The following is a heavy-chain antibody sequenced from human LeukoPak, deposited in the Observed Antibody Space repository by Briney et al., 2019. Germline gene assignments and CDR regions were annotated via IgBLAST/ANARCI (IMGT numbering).Heavy chain of an antibody. J-gene: IGHJ4*02. CDR2: IYSGGGT. D-gene: IGHD3-22*01. Sequence: GGSLRLSCAASGFTVSNNYMSWARQAAGKGLEWVSLIYSGGGTRYADSVKGRFTIARDNSKNTLYLQMNSLRAEDTAVYYCAKAYYDSSGYYETGRYYFDYWGQGTLVAVSS. CDR3: AKAYYDSSGYYETGRYYFDY. CDR1: GFTVSNNY. V-gene: IGHV3-53*01.